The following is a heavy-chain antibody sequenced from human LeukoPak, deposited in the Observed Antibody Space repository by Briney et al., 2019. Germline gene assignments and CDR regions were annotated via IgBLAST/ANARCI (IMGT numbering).Heavy chain of an antibody. CDR2: IYYSGST. V-gene: IGHV4-39*07. J-gene: IGHJ3*02. D-gene: IGHD6-19*01. Sequence: SQTLSLTCTVSGSSISSGSYYWGWIRQPPGKGLEWIGSIYYSGSTYYNPSLKSRVTISVDTSKNQFSLKLSSVTAADTAVYYCAGNIAEAGTESHAFDIWGQGTMVTVSS. CDR3: AGNIAEAGTESHAFDI. CDR1: GSSISSGSYY.